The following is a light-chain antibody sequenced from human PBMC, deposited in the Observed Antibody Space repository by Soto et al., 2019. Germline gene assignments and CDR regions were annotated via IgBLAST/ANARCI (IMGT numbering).Light chain of an antibody. CDR1: QSVLFTSNNKNY. J-gene: IGKJ5*01. V-gene: IGKV4-1*01. Sequence: DILMTQSPDSLAVSLGERATINCKSSQSVLFTSNNKNYLAWYQQIPGQPPKLLIYWASTRESGVPDRFSGSGARTYFTLTFSSLKAEHVDVYYCKQYYSSPSFGQGTRLAIK. CDR3: KQYYSSPS. CDR2: WAS.